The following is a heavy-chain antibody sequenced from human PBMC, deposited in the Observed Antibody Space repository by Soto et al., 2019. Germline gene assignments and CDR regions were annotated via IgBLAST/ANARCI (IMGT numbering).Heavy chain of an antibody. CDR3: ARRMWSGYFDDFDI. Sequence: SETLSLTCTVSGGSISSSSYYWGWIRHPPGKGLEWIGSIYYSGSTYYNPSLKSRVTISVDTSKNQFSLKLSSVTAADTAVYYCARRMWSGYFDDFDIWGQGTMVTFSS. V-gene: IGHV4-39*01. D-gene: IGHD3-3*01. J-gene: IGHJ3*02. CDR1: GGSISSSSYY. CDR2: IYYSGST.